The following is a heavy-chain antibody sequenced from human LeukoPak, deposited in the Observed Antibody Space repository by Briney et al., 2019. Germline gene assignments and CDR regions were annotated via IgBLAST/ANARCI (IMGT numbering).Heavy chain of an antibody. CDR3: ARDIVLMVYAIPYYYYMDV. CDR2: INPNSGGT. Sequence: ASVKVSCKASGYTFTGYYMHWVRQAPGQGLEWMGWINPNSGGTNHAQKFQGRVTMTRDTSISTAYMELSRLRSDDTAVYYCARDIVLMVYAIPYYYYMDVWGKGTTVTVSS. D-gene: IGHD2-8*01. CDR1: GYTFTGYY. V-gene: IGHV1-2*02. J-gene: IGHJ6*03.